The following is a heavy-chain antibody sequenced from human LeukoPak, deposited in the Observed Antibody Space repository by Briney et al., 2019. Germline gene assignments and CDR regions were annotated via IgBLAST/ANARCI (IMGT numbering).Heavy chain of an antibody. J-gene: IGHJ4*02. CDR2: ISSSGSTI. CDR3: ARVSSGSSSDYLGN. CDR1: GFTFSSYE. V-gene: IGHV3-48*03. D-gene: IGHD6-6*01. Sequence: GGSLRLPCAASGFTFSSYEMNWVRQAPGKGLEWVSYISSSGSTIYYADSVKGRFTISRDNAKNSLYLQMNSLRAEDTAVYYCARVSSGSSSDYLGNWGQGTLVTVSS.